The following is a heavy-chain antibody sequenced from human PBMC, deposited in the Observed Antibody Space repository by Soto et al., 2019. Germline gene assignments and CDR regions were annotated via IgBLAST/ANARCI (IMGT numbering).Heavy chain of an antibody. V-gene: IGHV4-31*03. Sequence: QVQLQESGPGLGKPSQTVSLTCTVCGGSISSGGYYWSWIREHPVKGLEWIGYIYYSGSTYYNPSLTSRITISVDTSKNQFSLKLSSVTAADTAVYYCARGWYSSSPGDWGQGTLVTVSS. CDR2: IYYSGST. J-gene: IGHJ4*02. CDR3: ARGWYSSSPGD. D-gene: IGHD6-13*01. CDR1: GGSISSGGYY.